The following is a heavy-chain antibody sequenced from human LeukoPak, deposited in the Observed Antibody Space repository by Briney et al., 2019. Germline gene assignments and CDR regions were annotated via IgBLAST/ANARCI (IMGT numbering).Heavy chain of an antibody. CDR2: INQDGSKK. J-gene: IGHJ4*02. V-gene: IGHV3-7*01. D-gene: IGHD6-25*01. CDR3: ATAPAAADSC. CDR1: GFTFSNSW. Sequence: PGGSLRLSCAASGFTFSNSWMTWVCQAPGKGLEWVANINQDGSKKTYVDSVKGRFSISRDNAKNSLYLQMNSLRAEDTAVYYCATAPAAADSCWGQGTLVAVSS.